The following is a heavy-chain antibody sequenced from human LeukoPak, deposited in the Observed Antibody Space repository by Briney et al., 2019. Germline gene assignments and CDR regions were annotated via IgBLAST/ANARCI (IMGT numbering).Heavy chain of an antibody. J-gene: IGHJ3*02. Sequence: ASVKVSCKASGGTFSSYAISWVRQAPGQGLEWMGRIIPILGIANYAQKFQGRVTITADKSTSTAYMELSSLRSEDTAVYYCAREGDIVVAWDAFDIWGQGTMVTVSS. CDR2: IIPILGIA. D-gene: IGHD2-15*01. CDR1: GGTFSSYA. V-gene: IGHV1-69*04. CDR3: AREGDIVVAWDAFDI.